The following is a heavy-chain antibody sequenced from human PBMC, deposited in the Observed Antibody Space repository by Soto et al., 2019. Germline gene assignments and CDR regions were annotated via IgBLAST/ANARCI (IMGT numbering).Heavy chain of an antibody. Sequence: PSETLSLTCTVSGGSISSYYWSWIRQPPGKGLEWIGYIYYSGSTNYNPSLKSRVTISVDTSKNQFSLKLSSVTAADTAVYYCAGGLEYSGYDYLPVALDPWGQGTLVTVSS. J-gene: IGHJ5*02. CDR1: GGSISSYY. V-gene: IGHV4-59*08. CDR2: IYYSGST. D-gene: IGHD5-12*01. CDR3: AGGLEYSGYDYLPVALDP.